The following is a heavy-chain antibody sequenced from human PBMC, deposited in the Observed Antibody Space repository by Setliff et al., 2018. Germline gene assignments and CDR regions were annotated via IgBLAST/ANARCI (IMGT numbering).Heavy chain of an antibody. CDR1: GDSINSGTYY. Sequence: SETLSLTCSVSGDSINSGTYYWSWFRQSAGKGLEWIWRIYTGGSTNYNPSLKSRVTISLDTSKNHFSLTLTSVTAADTAVYYCARGRGLEWLPESWFDPWGQGTLVTVSS. J-gene: IGHJ5*02. CDR2: IYTGGST. D-gene: IGHD3-3*01. CDR3: ARGRGLEWLPESWFDP. V-gene: IGHV4-61*02.